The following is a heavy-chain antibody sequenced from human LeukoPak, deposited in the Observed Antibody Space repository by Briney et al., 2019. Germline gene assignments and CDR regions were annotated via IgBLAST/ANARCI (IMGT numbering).Heavy chain of an antibody. CDR3: ARDRDPHYYDSSGYGYYYYYMDV. V-gene: IGHV4-59*01. CDR1: GGSISSYY. Sequence: SETLSLTCTVSGGSISSYYWSWIRQPPGKGLEWIGYMYYSGSTNYNPSLKSRVTISVDTSKNQFSLKLSPVTAADTAVYYCARDRDPHYYDSSGYGYYYYYMDVWGKGTTVTVSS. D-gene: IGHD3-22*01. J-gene: IGHJ6*03. CDR2: MYYSGST.